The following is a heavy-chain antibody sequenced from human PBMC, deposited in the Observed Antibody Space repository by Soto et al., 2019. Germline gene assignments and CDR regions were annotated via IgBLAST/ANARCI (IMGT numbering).Heavy chain of an antibody. Sequence: TLSLTCTVSGGSISSGGYYWSWIRQHPGKGLEWIGYIYYSGSTYYNPPLKSRVTISVDTSKNQFSLKLGSVTAADTAVYYCARHQLRYNWFDPWGQATLVTVS. V-gene: IGHV4-31*03. CDR3: ARHQLRYNWFDP. CDR2: IYYSGST. D-gene: IGHD2-2*01. CDR1: GGSISSGGYY. J-gene: IGHJ5*02.